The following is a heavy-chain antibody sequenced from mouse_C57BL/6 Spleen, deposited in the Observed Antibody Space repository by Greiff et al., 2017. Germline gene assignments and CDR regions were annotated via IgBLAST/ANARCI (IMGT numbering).Heavy chain of an antibody. V-gene: IGHV1-61*01. J-gene: IGHJ3*01. CDR3: ARRGPGGFAY. Sequence: VKLQQPGAELVRPGSSVKLSCKASGYTFTSYWMDWVKQRPGQGLEWIGNIYPSDSETHYNQKFKDKATLTVDKSSSTAYMQLSSLTAEDSAVYYCARRGPGGFAYWGQGTLVTVSA. CDR2: IYPSDSET. CDR1: GYTFTSYW.